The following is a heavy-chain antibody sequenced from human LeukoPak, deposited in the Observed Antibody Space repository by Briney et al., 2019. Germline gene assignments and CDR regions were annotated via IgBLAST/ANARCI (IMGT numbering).Heavy chain of an antibody. V-gene: IGHV4-39*07. Sequence: SETLSLTCTVSGGSISSSSYYWGWIRQPPGKGLEWIGSIYYSGSTYYNPSLKSRVTISVDTSKNQFSLKLSSVTAADTAVYYCARESGVYNWFDPWGQGTLVTVSS. D-gene: IGHD2-8*01. CDR3: ARESGVYNWFDP. CDR2: IYYSGST. CDR1: GGSISSSSYY. J-gene: IGHJ5*02.